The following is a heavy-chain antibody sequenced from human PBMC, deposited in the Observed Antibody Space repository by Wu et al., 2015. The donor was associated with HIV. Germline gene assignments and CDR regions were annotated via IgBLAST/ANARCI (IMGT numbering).Heavy chain of an antibody. CDR2: IIPMFRTA. D-gene: IGHD3-16*01. CDR1: GGTFSSYT. CDR3: ASAIAYNGFDI. J-gene: IGHJ3*02. Sequence: QVQLVQSGAEVKKPGSSVKVSCKASGGTFSSYTITWVRQAPGQGLEWMGRIIPMFRTANYAQNFQGRVTITADESTSTAYMELSSLRSEDTAVYYCASAIAYNGFDIWGQGTMVTVSS. V-gene: IGHV1-69*13.